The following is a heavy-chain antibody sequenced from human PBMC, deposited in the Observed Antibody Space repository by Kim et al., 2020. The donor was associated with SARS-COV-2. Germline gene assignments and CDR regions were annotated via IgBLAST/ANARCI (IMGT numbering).Heavy chain of an antibody. Sequence: YYADSVKGRFTISRDNSKNTLYLQMNSLRAEDTAVYYCARDPGYCSGGSCWGQGTLVTVSS. V-gene: IGHV3-66*01. CDR3: ARDPGYCSGGSC. D-gene: IGHD2-15*01. J-gene: IGHJ4*02.